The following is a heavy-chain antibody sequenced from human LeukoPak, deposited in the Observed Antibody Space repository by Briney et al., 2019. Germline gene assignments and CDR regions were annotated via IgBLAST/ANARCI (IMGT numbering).Heavy chain of an antibody. J-gene: IGHJ4*02. Sequence: SETLSLTCTVSGGSISSGSYYWSWIRQPAGEGLEWFGRIYTSGSTNYNPSLKSRVTISVDTSKNQFSLKLSSVTAADTAVYYCAGLSVTTYYFDYWGQGTLVTVSS. V-gene: IGHV4-61*02. CDR1: GGSISSGSYY. CDR3: AGLSVTTYYFDY. CDR2: IYTSGST. D-gene: IGHD4-17*01.